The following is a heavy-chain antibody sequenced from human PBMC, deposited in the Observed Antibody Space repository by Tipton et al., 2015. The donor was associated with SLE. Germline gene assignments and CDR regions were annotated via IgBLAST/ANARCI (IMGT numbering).Heavy chain of an antibody. V-gene: IGHV3-7*01. CDR3: ARDRGVGASGTFSDY. Sequence: GSLRLSCAASGFTFSSYWMSWVRQAPGKGLEWVANIKQDGSEKYYVDSVKGRFTISRDNAKNSLYLQMNSLRAEDTAVYYCARDRGVGASGTFSDYWGQGTLVTVSS. D-gene: IGHD1-26*01. CDR2: IKQDGSEK. CDR1: GFTFSSYW. J-gene: IGHJ4*02.